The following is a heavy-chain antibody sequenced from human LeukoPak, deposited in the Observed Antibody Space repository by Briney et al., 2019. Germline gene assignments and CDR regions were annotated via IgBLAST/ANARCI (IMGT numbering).Heavy chain of an antibody. CDR1: GFTFTNFA. D-gene: IGHD3-9*01. CDR2: ISSSAENT. V-gene: IGHV3-23*01. J-gene: IGHJ5*02. CDR3: VKAEQTFTGGNFEHRALDP. Sequence: GGSLRLSCAAPGFTFTNFAMSWVRQTPGKGLEWVSTISSSAENTYYADSVKGRFTVSRDNPKNTVYLEMNSLRLEDTAVYYCVKAEQTFTGGNFEHRALDPWGQGTLVTVS.